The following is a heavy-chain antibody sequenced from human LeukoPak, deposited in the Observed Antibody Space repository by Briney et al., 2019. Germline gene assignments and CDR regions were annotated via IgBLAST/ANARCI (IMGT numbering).Heavy chain of an antibody. D-gene: IGHD3-22*01. CDR3: AREYSYYYDPDAFDI. J-gene: IGHJ3*02. CDR1: GFTFSSYA. V-gene: IGHV3-30-3*01. CDR2: ISYDGSNK. Sequence: PGGSLRLSCAASGFTFSSYAMHWVRQAPGKGLEWVAVISYDGSNKYYADSVKGRFTISRDNSKNTLYLQMNSLRAEDTAVYYCAREYSYYYDPDAFDIWGQGTMVTVSS.